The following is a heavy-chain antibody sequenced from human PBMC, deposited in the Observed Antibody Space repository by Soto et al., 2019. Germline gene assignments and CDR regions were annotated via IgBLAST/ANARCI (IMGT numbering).Heavy chain of an antibody. CDR2: IIPIFGTA. J-gene: IGHJ3*02. Sequence: QVQLVQSGAEVKKPGSSVKVSCKASGGTFSSYAISWVRQAPGQGLEWMGGIIPIFGTANYAQKCQGRVTITADESTSTAYMGLSSLRSEDTAVYYCARCIQNYYDSSGYYDAFDIWGQGTMVTVSS. CDR3: ARCIQNYYDSSGYYDAFDI. D-gene: IGHD3-22*01. V-gene: IGHV1-69*01. CDR1: GGTFSSYA.